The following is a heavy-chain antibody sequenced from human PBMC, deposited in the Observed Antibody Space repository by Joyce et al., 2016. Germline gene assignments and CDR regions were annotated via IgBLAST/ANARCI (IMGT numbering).Heavy chain of an antibody. CDR3: ARDRRNAEYDY. D-gene: IGHD1-1*01. J-gene: IGHJ4*02. CDR2: IHGTRNII. Sequence: EVQVLESGGGLVQPGGSLILSCAVPGFTFSIHAMTWFRQAPGKGLEWVSYIHGTRNIIYYADSVKGRFTISRDNAKNSLYLQMNRLKAEDTAVYYCARDRRNAEYDYWGQGTLVTVSS. V-gene: IGHV3-48*01. CDR1: GFTFSIHA.